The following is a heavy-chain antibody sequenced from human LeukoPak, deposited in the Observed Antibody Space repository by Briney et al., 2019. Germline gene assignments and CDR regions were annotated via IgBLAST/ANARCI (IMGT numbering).Heavy chain of an antibody. D-gene: IGHD3-10*01. Sequence: QPERSLRLSCAASGFTFSSYGMHWVRQAPGKGLEWVAVISYDGSNKYYADSVKGRFTISRDNSKNTLYLQMNSLRAEDTAVYYCAKDIYHFGSGHPRDYYGMDAWGQGTTVTVSS. J-gene: IGHJ6*02. V-gene: IGHV3-30*18. CDR2: ISYDGSNK. CDR3: AKDIYHFGSGHPRDYYGMDA. CDR1: GFTFSSYG.